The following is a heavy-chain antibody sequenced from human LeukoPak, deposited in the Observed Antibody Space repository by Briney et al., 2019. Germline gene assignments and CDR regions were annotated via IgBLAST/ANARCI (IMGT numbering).Heavy chain of an antibody. Sequence: SGPTLVKPTQTLTLTCTFSGFSFTTSGVGVGWIRQPPRKALEGLGGIYWNDDTRYSASLKSRLSITRDTSRNQVVLTMTNMDPADTGTYYCAHRTNYGVPDAVVLDHWGQGTLVTVSS. J-gene: IGHJ4*02. D-gene: IGHD4-17*01. V-gene: IGHV2-5*01. CDR2: IYWNDDT. CDR1: GFSFTTSGVG. CDR3: AHRTNYGVPDAVVLDH.